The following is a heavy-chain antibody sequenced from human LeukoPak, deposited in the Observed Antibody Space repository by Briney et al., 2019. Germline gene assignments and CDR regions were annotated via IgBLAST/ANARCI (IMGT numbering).Heavy chain of an antibody. CDR1: GFTFDKYG. V-gene: IGHV3-33*03. Sequence: GGSLRLSCAASGFTFDKYGIHWVRQAPGKGLEWVADIWHDGSRTHYADSLKGRFTISRDNSKDTAFLQMNSLTVEDTATYYCAGAISKGAGIDSWGQGTLVTVSS. D-gene: IGHD1-26*01. J-gene: IGHJ4*02. CDR3: AGAISKGAGIDS. CDR2: IWHDGSRT.